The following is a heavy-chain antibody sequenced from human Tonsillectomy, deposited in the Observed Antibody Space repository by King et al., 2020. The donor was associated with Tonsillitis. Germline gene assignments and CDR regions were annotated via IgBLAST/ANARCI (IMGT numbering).Heavy chain of an antibody. CDR3: ARGPTVVTPGDY. J-gene: IGHJ4*02. V-gene: IGHV3-30-3*01. CDR2: ISYDRSNK. Sequence: HVQLVESGGGVVQPGRSLRLSCAASGFTFSSYAMHWVRHAPGKGLEWVAVISYDRSNKYYADSVKGRFTISRDNSKNTLYLQMNSLRAEDTAVYYCARGPTVVTPGDYWGQGTLVTVSS. D-gene: IGHD4-23*01. CDR1: GFTFSSYA.